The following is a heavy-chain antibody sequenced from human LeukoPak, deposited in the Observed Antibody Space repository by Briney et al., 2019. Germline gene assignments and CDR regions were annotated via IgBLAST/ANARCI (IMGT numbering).Heavy chain of an antibody. CDR2: IYTSGST. V-gene: IGHV4-4*07. CDR3: AREGRYSSSTRCATFDP. Sequence: SETLSLTCTVSGGSISSYYWSWIRQPAGKGLEWIGRIYTSGSTNYNPSLKSRVTMSVDTSKNQFSLKLSSVTAADTAVYYCAREGRYSSSTRCATFDPWGQGTLVTVSS. CDR1: GGSISSYY. J-gene: IGHJ5*02. D-gene: IGHD2-2*01.